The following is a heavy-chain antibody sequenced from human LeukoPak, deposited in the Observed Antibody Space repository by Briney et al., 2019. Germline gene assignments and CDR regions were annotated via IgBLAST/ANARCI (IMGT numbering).Heavy chain of an antibody. V-gene: IGHV3-21*01. Sequence: GGSLRLSCAASGFTFSSYAMHWVRQAPGKGLEWVSSISSSSSYIYYADSVKGRFTISRDNAKNSLYLQMNSLRAEDTAVYYCARGYDILTGYFYWGQGTLVTVSS. J-gene: IGHJ4*02. CDR3: ARGYDILTGYFY. CDR2: ISSSSSYI. D-gene: IGHD3-9*01. CDR1: GFTFSSYA.